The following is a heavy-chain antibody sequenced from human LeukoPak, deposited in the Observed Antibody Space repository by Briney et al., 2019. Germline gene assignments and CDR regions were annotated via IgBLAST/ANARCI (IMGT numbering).Heavy chain of an antibody. J-gene: IGHJ3*02. V-gene: IGHV3-66*01. CDR2: IYSGDST. CDR1: GSTVSSNY. D-gene: IGHD3-16*01. Sequence: GGSLRLACAASGSTVSSNYMSWVRQAPGRGLEWVSVIYSGDSTYYADSVKGRFTISRNNSKNTLYLQMNSLRAEDTAVYYCARVVKDYVWGSYVMDAFDIWGQGTMVTVSS. CDR3: ARVVKDYVWGSYVMDAFDI.